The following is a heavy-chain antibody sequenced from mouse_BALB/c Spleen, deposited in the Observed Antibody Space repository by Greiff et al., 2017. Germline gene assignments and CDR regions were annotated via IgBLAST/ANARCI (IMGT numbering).Heavy chain of an antibody. D-gene: IGHD2-14*01. Sequence: EVKLMESGGGLVKPGGSLKLSCAASGFTFSDYYMYWVRQTPEKRLEWVATISDGGSYTYYPDSVKGRFTISRDNAKNNLYLQMSSLKSEDTAMYYCARDQEVRRPWFAYWGQGTLVTVSA. V-gene: IGHV5-4*02. CDR2: ISDGGSYT. CDR3: ARDQEVRRPWFAY. J-gene: IGHJ3*01. CDR1: GFTFSDYY.